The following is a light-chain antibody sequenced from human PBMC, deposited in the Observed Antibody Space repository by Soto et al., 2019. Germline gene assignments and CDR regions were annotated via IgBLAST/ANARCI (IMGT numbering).Light chain of an antibody. CDR2: SVS. J-gene: IGLJ1*01. Sequence: QSALTQPASVSGSPGQSITISCSGTSSDIGTYDHVAWFQQFPGKTPKLMIYSVSNRPSGVSYRLSGSKSGNTASLTISGLQAEDEADYYCLSYTVSRSYVFGTGTKVTVL. CDR3: LSYTVSRSYV. CDR1: SSDIGTYDH. V-gene: IGLV2-14*01.